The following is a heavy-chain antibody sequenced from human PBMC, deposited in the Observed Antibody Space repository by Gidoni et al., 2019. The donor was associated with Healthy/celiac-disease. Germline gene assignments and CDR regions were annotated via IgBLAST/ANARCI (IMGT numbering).Heavy chain of an antibody. CDR3: ARDLSQVAGGDY. CDR2: IKQDGSEK. Sequence: EVQLVESGGGLVQPGGSLSLSCASSGFTFSSYWMRWVRQAPGKGLEWVANIKQDGSEKYYVDSVKGRFTISRDNAKNSLYLQMNSLRAEDTAVYYCARDLSQVAGGDYWGQGTLVTVSS. CDR1: GFTFSSYW. V-gene: IGHV3-7*03. J-gene: IGHJ4*02. D-gene: IGHD6-19*01.